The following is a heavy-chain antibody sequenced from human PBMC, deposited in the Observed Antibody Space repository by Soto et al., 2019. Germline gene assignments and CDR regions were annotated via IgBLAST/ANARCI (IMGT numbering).Heavy chain of an antibody. D-gene: IGHD3-16*02. CDR2: ISAYNGNT. Sequence: ASVKVSCKASGYTFTSYGISWVRQAPGQGLEWMGWISAYNGNTNYAQKLKGRVTMTTDPSTSTAYMEPRSLRSDETAVYYCARWARGDYVWGSYRYTPEEYFQHWGQGTLVTVSS. J-gene: IGHJ1*01. CDR3: ARWARGDYVWGSYRYTPEEYFQH. CDR1: GYTFTSYG. V-gene: IGHV1-18*01.